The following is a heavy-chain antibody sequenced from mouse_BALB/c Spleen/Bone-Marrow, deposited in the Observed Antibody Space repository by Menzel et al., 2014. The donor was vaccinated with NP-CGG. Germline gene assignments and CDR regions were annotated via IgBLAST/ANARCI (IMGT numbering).Heavy chain of an antibody. CDR1: GYTFTSSW. D-gene: IGHD3-3*01. V-gene: IGHV1S130*01. CDR2: IHPNSGNT. Sequence: VQLQQSGSVLVRPGASVKLSCKASGYTFTSSWMHWAKQRPGQGLEWIGEIHPNSGNTNYNEKFKGKAALTVDTPSSTAYVDLSSLTSEDSAVYYCARSRFDYWGQGTTLTVSS. CDR3: ARSRFDY. J-gene: IGHJ2*01.